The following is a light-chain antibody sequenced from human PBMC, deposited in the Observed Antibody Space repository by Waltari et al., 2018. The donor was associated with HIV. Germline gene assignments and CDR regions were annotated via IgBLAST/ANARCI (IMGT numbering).Light chain of an antibody. V-gene: IGKV1-5*03. CDR1: QNIGTS. J-gene: IGKJ2*01. Sequence: DIRLTQTPSTLSAAVRDTVTITCRASQNIGTSLAWYQQKPGKAPTLLIYQASTLQNGGSSRFSGSGSGTEFTLTITSLQRDDFASYFCQQYETYYTFGQGSRLE. CDR2: QAS. CDR3: QQYETYYT.